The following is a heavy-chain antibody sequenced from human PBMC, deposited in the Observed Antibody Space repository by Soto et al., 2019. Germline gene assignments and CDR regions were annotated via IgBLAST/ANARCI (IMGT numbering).Heavy chain of an antibody. J-gene: IGHJ4*02. CDR1: GFTFSSYS. Sequence: TGGSLRLSCAASGFTFSSYSMNWVRQAPGKGLEWVSYISSSSSTIYYADSVKGRFTISRDNAKNSLYLQMNSLRDEDTAVYYCARETYYYDSSGYYTYFDYWGQGTLVTVSS. D-gene: IGHD3-22*01. CDR2: ISSSSSTI. CDR3: ARETYYYDSSGYYTYFDY. V-gene: IGHV3-48*02.